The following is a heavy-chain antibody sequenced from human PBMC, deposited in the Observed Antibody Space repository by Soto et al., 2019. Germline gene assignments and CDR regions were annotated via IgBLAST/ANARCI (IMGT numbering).Heavy chain of an antibody. Sequence: SQTLSLTCAISGDSVSSNTAAWNWISSSPSRGLEWLGRTYYRSNWRHDYAVSVRSRITVNPDTSKNHFSLQLNSVTPDDTAVYYCARGVAGSGFDLWGQGTLVTGSS. CDR3: ARGVAGSGFDL. D-gene: IGHD6-19*01. V-gene: IGHV6-1*01. J-gene: IGHJ4*02. CDR1: GDSVSSNTAA. CDR2: TYYRSNWRH.